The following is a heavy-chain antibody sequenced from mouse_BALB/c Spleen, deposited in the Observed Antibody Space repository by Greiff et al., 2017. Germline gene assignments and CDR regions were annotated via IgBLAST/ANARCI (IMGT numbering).Heavy chain of an antibody. D-gene: IGHD2-10*01. CDR3: ASKAEAYYGNYVYYFDY. Sequence: EVQLQQSGPELVKPGASVKMSCKASGYTFTSYVMHWVKQKPGQGLEWIGYINPYNDGTKYNEKFKGKATLTSDKSSSTAYMELSSLTSEDSAVYYCASKAEAYYGNYVYYFDYWGQGTTLTVSS. CDR2: INPYNDGT. V-gene: IGHV1-14*01. CDR1: GYTFTSYV. J-gene: IGHJ2*01.